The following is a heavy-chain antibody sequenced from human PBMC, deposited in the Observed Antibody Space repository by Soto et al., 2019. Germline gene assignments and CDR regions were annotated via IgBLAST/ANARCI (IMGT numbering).Heavy chain of an antibody. J-gene: IGHJ6*02. CDR3: ARDSVRTRITIFGVVIPNGMDV. CDR1: GDSIISIYH. V-gene: IGHV4-38-2*02. D-gene: IGHD3-3*01. CDR2: IFHTGST. Sequence: SETLALTCTVSGDSIISIYHWSWIRPPPGRSLEWIAYIFHTGSTYYTPSLKSRVTISVDTSKNQFSLKLSSVTAADTAVYYCARDSVRTRITIFGVVIPNGMDVWGQGTTVTVSS.